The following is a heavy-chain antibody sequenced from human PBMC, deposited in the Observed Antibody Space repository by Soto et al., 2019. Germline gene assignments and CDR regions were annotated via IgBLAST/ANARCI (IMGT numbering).Heavy chain of an antibody. CDR1: GYTFTSYD. D-gene: IGHD5-18*01. CDR3: ARDQAMAQFDY. J-gene: IGHJ4*02. Sequence: QVQLVQSGAEVKKPGASVKVSCKASGYTFTSYDINWVRQATGQGLEWMGWMNPNSGNTGYAQKFQGRVTMTTDTSTSTAYMELRSLRSDDTAVYYCARDQAMAQFDYWGQGTLVTVSS. CDR2: MNPNSGNT. V-gene: IGHV1-8*01.